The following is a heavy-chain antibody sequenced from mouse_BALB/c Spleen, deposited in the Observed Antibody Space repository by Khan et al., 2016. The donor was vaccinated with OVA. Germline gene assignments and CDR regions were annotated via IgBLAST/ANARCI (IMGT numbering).Heavy chain of an antibody. CDR3: ASDGYRDNYAMEY. CDR2: ISYSGST. V-gene: IGHV3-2*02. CDR1: GYSITSDYA. D-gene: IGHD2-3*01. J-gene: IGHJ4*01. Sequence: EVQLQESGPGLVKPSQSLSLTCTATGYSITSDYAWNLIRQFPGNKLEWMGYISYSGSTNYNPSLKSRISITRDTSKNQFFLQLNSVTTEDTATYYGASDGYRDNYAMEYWGQGTSVTVSS.